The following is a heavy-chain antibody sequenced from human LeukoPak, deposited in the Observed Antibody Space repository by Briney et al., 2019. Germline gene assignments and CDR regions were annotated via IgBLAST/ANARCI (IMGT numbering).Heavy chain of an antibody. J-gene: IGHJ4*02. D-gene: IGHD2-2*01. CDR2: ISSSSFKI. CDR3: ARAVVVAVPGGIGQKSGFDH. Sequence: PGGSLRLSCAASEFTFVRYAMNWVRQAPGKGLEWVSYISSSSFKIGYAASVKGRFTISRDNSKNSLYLQMDSLRVEDTAVYYCARAVVVAVPGGIGQKSGFDHWGQGTLVTVSS. CDR1: EFTFVRYA. V-gene: IGHV3-48*04.